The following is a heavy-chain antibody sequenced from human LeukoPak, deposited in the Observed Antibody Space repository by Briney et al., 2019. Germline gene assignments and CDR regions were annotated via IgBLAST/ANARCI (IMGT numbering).Heavy chain of an antibody. V-gene: IGHV4-61*02. Sequence: SXTLSXTCTVSGGSISSGSYYWSWIRQPAGKGLEWIGRIYTSGSTNYNPSLKSRVTISVDTSKNQFSLKLSSVTAAETAVYYXARDXPWVAAAGTLGIDWFDPWGQGTLVTVSS. CDR2: IYTSGST. CDR3: ARDXPWVAAAGTLGIDWFDP. D-gene: IGHD6-13*01. J-gene: IGHJ5*02. CDR1: GGSISSGSYY.